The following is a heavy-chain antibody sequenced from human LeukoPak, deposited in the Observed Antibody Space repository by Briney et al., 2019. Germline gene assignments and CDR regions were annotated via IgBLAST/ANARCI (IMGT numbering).Heavy chain of an antibody. CDR1: GGTFSSSA. V-gene: IGHV1-69*01. CDR3: ARGGGGYNWNDVPDF. J-gene: IGHJ4*02. Sequence: SVKVSCKTSGGTFSSSAISWVRQAPGQGLEWMGGIIPLFGKANYAQKFRGRVTITADESTSTGYMEMSSLTSDDTAVYYCARGGGGYNWNDVPDFWGQGTLVTVSS. D-gene: IGHD1-1*01. CDR2: IIPLFGKA.